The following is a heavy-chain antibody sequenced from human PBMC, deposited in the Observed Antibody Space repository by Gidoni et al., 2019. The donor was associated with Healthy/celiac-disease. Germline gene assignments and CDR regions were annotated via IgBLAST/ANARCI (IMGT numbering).Heavy chain of an antibody. CDR2: ISAYNGNT. J-gene: IGHJ4*02. CDR1: GYTFTSYG. V-gene: IGHV1-18*01. Sequence: QVQLVQSGAEVKKPGASVKVSCTASGYTFTSYGITWVRQAPGQGLERMGWISAYNGNTNYAQKLQGRVTMTTDTSTSTAYMELRSLRSDDTAVYYCARDLPRGDSSDYIPFDYWGQGTLVTVSS. D-gene: IGHD3-22*01. CDR3: ARDLPRGDSSDYIPFDY.